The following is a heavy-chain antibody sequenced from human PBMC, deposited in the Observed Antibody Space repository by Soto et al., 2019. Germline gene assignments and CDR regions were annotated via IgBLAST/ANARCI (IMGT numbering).Heavy chain of an antibody. CDR2: LYYSGFT. V-gene: IGHV4-59*12. J-gene: IGHJ4*02. CDR1: GGSISSSY. Sequence: SETLSLTCTVSGGSISSSYWSWIRQPPGKGLEWIGYLYYSGFTNYNQSLKSRVAISIDTSKNQFSLKLSSVTAADTAVYYCARATYYYDSSGYSDRVLDYWGQGTLVTVSS. CDR3: ARATYYYDSSGYSDRVLDY. D-gene: IGHD3-22*01.